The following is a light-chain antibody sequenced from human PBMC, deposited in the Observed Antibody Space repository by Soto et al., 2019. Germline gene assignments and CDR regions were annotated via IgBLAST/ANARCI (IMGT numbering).Light chain of an antibody. J-gene: IGKJ2*01. CDR2: DAS. CDR3: QQYSSYSS. CDR1: QSISGW. Sequence: DIQMTQSPSTLSASVGDRVTITCRASQSISGWLAWYQQKPGKAPNLLISDASSLESGVPSRFSGSGSGTEFTLTICGLQPDDFATYYCQQYSSYSSFGQGTKLEIK. V-gene: IGKV1-5*01.